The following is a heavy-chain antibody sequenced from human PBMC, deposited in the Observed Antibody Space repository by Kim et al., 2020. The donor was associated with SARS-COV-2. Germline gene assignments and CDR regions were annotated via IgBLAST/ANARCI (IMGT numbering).Heavy chain of an antibody. CDR2: IWYDGSNK. D-gene: IGHD3-16*02. J-gene: IGHJ4*02. CDR3: ARDLGITFGGVIVSPYYFDY. CDR1: GFTFSSYG. V-gene: IGHV3-33*01. Sequence: GGSLRLSCAASGFTFSSYGMHWVRQAPGKGLEWVAVIWYDGSNKYYADSVKGRFTISRDNSKNTLYLQMNSLRAEYTAVYYCARDLGITFGGVIVSPYYFDYWGQGTLVTVSS.